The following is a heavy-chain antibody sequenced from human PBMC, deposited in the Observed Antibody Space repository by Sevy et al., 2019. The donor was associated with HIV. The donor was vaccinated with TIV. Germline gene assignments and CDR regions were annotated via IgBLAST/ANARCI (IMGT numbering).Heavy chain of an antibody. CDR2: ISNDGSDK. Sequence: GGSLRLSCAAAGFTFSRYGMHWARQAPGKGLEWVAVISNDGSDKDYAESVKGRFTVSRDNSKDTVYLQTNSLRPDDTAVYYCANSRGRYEGSSWLYYYYIMDVWGQGTTVTVSS. CDR1: GFTFSRYG. D-gene: IGHD6-13*01. CDR3: ANSRGRYEGSSWLYYYYIMDV. V-gene: IGHV3-30*18. J-gene: IGHJ6*02.